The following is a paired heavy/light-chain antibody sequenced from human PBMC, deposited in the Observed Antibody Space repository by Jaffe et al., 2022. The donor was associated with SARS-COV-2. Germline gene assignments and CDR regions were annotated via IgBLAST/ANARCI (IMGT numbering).Light chain of an antibody. CDR2: DAS. J-gene: IGKJ1*01. Sequence: DIQMTQSPSSVSASVGDRVTITCRASQGVNGFLAWYQQKPGKAPNLLIYDASSLQSGVPSRFSGSGSGTDFTLTIRGLQPEDFATYYCQQAGSFPWTFGQGTKVEIK. CDR1: QGVNGF. V-gene: IGKV1-12*01. CDR3: QQAGSFPWT.
Heavy chain of an antibody. CDR2: INQDGSAK. V-gene: IGHV3-7*01. CDR1: GFTFSSYW. D-gene: IGHD1-26*01. CDR3: VRHKVGVRAFDY. J-gene: IGHJ4*02. Sequence: EVPLVESGGGLVQPGGSLRLSCAASGFTFSSYWMSWVRQAPGKGLEWVAYINQDGSAKDCVGSVKGRFAISRDNARNSLSLQMNSLGAEDTAVYYCVRHKVGVRAFDYRGQGTLVTVSS.